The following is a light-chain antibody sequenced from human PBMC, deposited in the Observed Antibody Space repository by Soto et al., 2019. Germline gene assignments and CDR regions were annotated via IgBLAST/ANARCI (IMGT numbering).Light chain of an antibody. V-gene: IGKV1-33*01. Sequence: IQLTQPTPLLSAFIGYRVTVTCRASHDISTHLNWYQQMKGKAPKPLIYATSNVQTGVPSRFSGHRYGTDFVFTISSLQTEDIGTYYCQQYDNVGITFGQGTRLEI. CDR2: ATS. J-gene: IGKJ5*01. CDR3: QQYDNVGIT. CDR1: HDISTH.